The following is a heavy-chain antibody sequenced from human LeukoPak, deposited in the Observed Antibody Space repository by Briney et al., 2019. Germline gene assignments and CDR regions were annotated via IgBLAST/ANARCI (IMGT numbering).Heavy chain of an antibody. V-gene: IGHV3-48*04. J-gene: IGHJ4*02. CDR2: ISSSGTNI. CDR1: GFTFSTYG. CDR3: ARGVCSSTNCYPSY. Sequence: GGSLRLSCAASGFTFSTYGMKWVRQAPGEGLEWVSYISSSGTNIYYADSVEGRFTISRDNAKTSLYLQMNRMRAEDTAVYYCARGVCSSTNCYPSYWGQGTLVTVSS. D-gene: IGHD2-2*01.